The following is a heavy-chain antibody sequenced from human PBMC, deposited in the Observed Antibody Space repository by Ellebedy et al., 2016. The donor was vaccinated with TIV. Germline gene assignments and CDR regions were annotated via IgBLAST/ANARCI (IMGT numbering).Heavy chain of an antibody. D-gene: IGHD3-16*01. CDR3: AREGGYYYMDV. Sequence: SETLSLTXTVSGGSVSSGSHYWSWIRQPAGKGLEWIGRIYSSGNIDYNPTLKSRLNMSLDTSKNQLSLKLSSVTAADTAVYYCAREGGYYYMDVWGTGTTVTVSS. CDR2: IYSSGNI. CDR1: GGSVSSGSHY. V-gene: IGHV4-61*02. J-gene: IGHJ6*03.